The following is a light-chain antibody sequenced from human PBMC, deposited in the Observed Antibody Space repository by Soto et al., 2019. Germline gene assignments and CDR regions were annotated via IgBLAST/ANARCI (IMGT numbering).Light chain of an antibody. CDR3: QQRSAWPST. J-gene: IGKJ4*01. Sequence: EIVLTQSPATLSLSPGERATLSCRASQSVGTYFAWYQQKPGQAPRLLIYDSSNRATGVPARFSGSGSGTDFTLTISMLEPEDFAGYYCQQRSAWPSTCGGGTKVEIK. V-gene: IGKV3-11*01. CDR1: QSVGTY. CDR2: DSS.